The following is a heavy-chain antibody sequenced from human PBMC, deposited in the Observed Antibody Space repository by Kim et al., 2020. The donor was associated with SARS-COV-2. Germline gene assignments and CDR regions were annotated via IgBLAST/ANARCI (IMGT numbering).Heavy chain of an antibody. D-gene: IGHD6-19*01. J-gene: IGHJ4*02. Sequence: NYAQKLQGRVTMTTDTSTSTAYMELRSLRTDDTAVYYCARVVSSGWDFDYWGQGTLVTVSS. V-gene: IGHV1-18*01. CDR3: ARVVSSGWDFDY.